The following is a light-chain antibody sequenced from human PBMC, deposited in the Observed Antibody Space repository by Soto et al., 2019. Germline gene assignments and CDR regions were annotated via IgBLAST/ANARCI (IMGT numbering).Light chain of an antibody. CDR1: QSVSSY. J-gene: IGKJ5*01. CDR2: DAS. Sequence: EIVLTQSPATLSLSPGGRATLPCRASQSVSSYLAWYQQKPGQAPRLLIYDASNRATGIPARFSGSGSGTDFTLTISSLEPEDFAVYYCQQRSNWPPIPFGQGTRLEI. V-gene: IGKV3-11*01. CDR3: QQRSNWPPIP.